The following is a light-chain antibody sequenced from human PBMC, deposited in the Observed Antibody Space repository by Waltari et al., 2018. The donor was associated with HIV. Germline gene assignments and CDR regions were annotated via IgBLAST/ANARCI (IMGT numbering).Light chain of an antibody. Sequence: QSVLTQPPSVSGAPGQRVTLSCTGSSSNIGDGYDVHWYQQLPGTAPKLLIYCNSNRPSGVPDRFSGSKSGTSASLAITGLQAEDEADYYCQSYDSSLSGVVFGGGTKLTVL. CDR3: QSYDSSLSGVV. J-gene: IGLJ2*01. CDR2: CNS. V-gene: IGLV1-40*01. CDR1: SSNIGDGYD.